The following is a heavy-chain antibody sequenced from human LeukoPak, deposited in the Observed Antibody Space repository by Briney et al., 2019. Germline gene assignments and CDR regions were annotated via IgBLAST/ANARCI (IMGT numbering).Heavy chain of an antibody. CDR2: ISPSGST. CDR3: AGDHYLALKS. CDR1: GFTFSSYA. D-gene: IGHD1-14*01. V-gene: IGHV4-34*01. J-gene: IGHJ5*02. Sequence: PGGSLRLSCAASGFTFSSYAMSWVRQSPGKGLEWIGEISPSGSTNYKTSLKSRVTISMDTSKNQFSLRLNSVTAADTAVYYCAGDHYLALKSWGQGTLVTVSS.